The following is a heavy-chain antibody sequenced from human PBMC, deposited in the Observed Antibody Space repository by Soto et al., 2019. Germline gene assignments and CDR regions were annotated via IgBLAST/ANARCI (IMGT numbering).Heavy chain of an antibody. J-gene: IGHJ4*02. D-gene: IGHD5-12*01. CDR2: IKQDGSET. CDR3: AKYSFSHFDY. Sequence: QPGGSLRLSCVASGFTFSNFWMLWVRQAPGKGLEWVANIKQDGSETNYVDSVKGRFTISRDNARSSLYLQMNNLRAEDTAVYYCAKYSFSHFDYWGQGVLVTSPQ. V-gene: IGHV3-7*01. CDR1: GFTFSNFW.